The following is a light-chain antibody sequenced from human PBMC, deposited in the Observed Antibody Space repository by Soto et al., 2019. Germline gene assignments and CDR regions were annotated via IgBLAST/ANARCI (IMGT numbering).Light chain of an antibody. CDR1: RSISNNY. CDR3: QQSTA. CDR2: GVS. Sequence: EIVLRKSPGTLSLSPGKKPTLSCRASRSISNNYLPWYRQSPGQAPRLLIYGVSSRATGIADRFSGSGSGTDFTLTISRLEPEDFAIYYCQQSTAFGQGTRVEI. V-gene: IGKV3-20*01. J-gene: IGKJ1*01.